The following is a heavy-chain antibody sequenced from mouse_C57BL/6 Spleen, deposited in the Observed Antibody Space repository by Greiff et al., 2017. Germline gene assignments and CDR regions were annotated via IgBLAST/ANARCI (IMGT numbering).Heavy chain of an antibody. CDR2: INPGSGGT. J-gene: IGHJ3*01. V-gene: IGHV1-54*01. CDR3: AREGYSNSWFAY. CDR1: GYAFTNYL. Sequence: QVQLKESGAELVRPGTSVKVSCKASGYAFTNYLIEWVKQRPGQGLEWIGVINPGSGGTNYNEKFKGKATLTADKSSSTAYMQLSSLTSEDSAVYFCAREGYSNSWFAYWGQGALVTGSA. D-gene: IGHD2-5*01.